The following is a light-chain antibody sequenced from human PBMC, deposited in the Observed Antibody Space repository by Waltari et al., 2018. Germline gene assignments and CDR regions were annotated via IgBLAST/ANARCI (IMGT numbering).Light chain of an antibody. V-gene: IGLV3-21*01. CDR1: RIGGKR. CDR2: EDS. Sequence: SYVLNQPPSVSVAPGETATILCGGNRIGGKRVHWYQQKSGRAPVVVISEDSDRPSGTPERISGTNSGNTATLTISRVEVGDEADYFCQIWDSSGEQWVFGGGTRLTV. CDR3: QIWDSSGEQWV. J-gene: IGLJ3*02.